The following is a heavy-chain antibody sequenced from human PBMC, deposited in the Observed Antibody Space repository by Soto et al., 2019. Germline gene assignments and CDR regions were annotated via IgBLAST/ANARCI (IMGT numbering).Heavy chain of an antibody. CDR2: IYSDGSGT. CDR3: ATLNSFGSDY. CDR1: GFSFSNYW. Sequence: EVQLVESGGGLVQPGGSPRLSCTASGFSFSNYWMHWVRQAPGKGLVWVSRIYSDGSGTMYADSVKGRFTISRDNAKSTLYLQMNSLRAEDTAVYYCATLNSFGSDYWGRGTLVTVSS. D-gene: IGHD5-18*01. V-gene: IGHV3-74*03. J-gene: IGHJ4*02.